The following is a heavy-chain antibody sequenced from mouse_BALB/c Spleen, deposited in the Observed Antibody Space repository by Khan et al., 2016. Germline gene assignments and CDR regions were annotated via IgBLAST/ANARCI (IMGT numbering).Heavy chain of an antibody. J-gene: IGHJ3*01. CDR2: VNPDNGGT. CDR1: GYSFTGYY. V-gene: IGHV1-18*01. Sequence: VQLQQSGPALVKPGASVKISCKSSGYSFTGYYMHWVKQSHGKSLEWIGRVNPDNGGTNYNQKFKGKAIITVDKSSITAYMEFRSLTSEDCACYYCARDDYAWFGYWGQGTLVTVSA. D-gene: IGHD2-4*01. CDR3: ARDDYAWFGY.